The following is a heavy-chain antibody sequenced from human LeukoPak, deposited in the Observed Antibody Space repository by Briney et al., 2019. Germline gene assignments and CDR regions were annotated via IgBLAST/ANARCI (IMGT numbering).Heavy chain of an antibody. Sequence: ASVKVSCKASGYTFTSYGINWVRQATGQGLEWMGWMNPNSGNTAYAQKFQGRVTMTRNTSIRTAYMELSSLRSEDTAVYYCARAPSRGYCSSSSCFVGYWGQGTLVTVSS. J-gene: IGHJ4*02. V-gene: IGHV1-8*02. CDR3: ARAPSRGYCSSSSCFVGY. D-gene: IGHD2-2*01. CDR2: MNPNSGNT. CDR1: GYTFTSYG.